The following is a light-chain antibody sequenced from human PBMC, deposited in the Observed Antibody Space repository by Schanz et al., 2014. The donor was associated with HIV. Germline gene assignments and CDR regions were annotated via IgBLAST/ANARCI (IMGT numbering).Light chain of an antibody. Sequence: QSALTQPASVSGSPGQSITISCSGTSSDIGTYNYVSWYQQHPDKAPKLIIFNVNNRPSGVSDRFSGSKSGNTASLTISGLQAEDEADYFCTSYAGSNNLLFGGGTKLTVL. CDR2: NVN. CDR1: SSDIGTYNY. V-gene: IGLV2-14*03. J-gene: IGLJ2*01. CDR3: TSYAGSNNLL.